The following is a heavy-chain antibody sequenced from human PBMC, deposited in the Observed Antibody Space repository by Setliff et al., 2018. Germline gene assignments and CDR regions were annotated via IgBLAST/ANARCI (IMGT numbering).Heavy chain of an antibody. Sequence: GGSLRLSCAASGFTFSYYWMSWVRQAPGKGLEWVSAISGSGGSTYYADSVKGRFTISRDNSKNTLYLQMNSLRAEDTAVYYCAKGRRISYSSGWLNWFDPWGQGTLVTVSS. CDR1: GFTFSYYW. CDR2: ISGSGGST. CDR3: AKGRRISYSSGWLNWFDP. D-gene: IGHD6-19*01. V-gene: IGHV3-23*01. J-gene: IGHJ5*02.